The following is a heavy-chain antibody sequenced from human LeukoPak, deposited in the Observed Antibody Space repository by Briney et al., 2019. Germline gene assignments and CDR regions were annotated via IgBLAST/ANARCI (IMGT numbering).Heavy chain of an antibody. Sequence: SETLSLTCTVSGGSISSGSFYWSWIRQHPGKGLEWIGYIYYSGSSYYNPSLKSRVTISVDTSKNQFSLKLSSVTAADTAVFYCARVPYYGSGRPFDYWGQGTLVTVSS. J-gene: IGHJ4*02. D-gene: IGHD3-10*01. V-gene: IGHV4-31*03. CDR3: ARVPYYGSGRPFDY. CDR2: IYYSGSS. CDR1: GGSISSGSFY.